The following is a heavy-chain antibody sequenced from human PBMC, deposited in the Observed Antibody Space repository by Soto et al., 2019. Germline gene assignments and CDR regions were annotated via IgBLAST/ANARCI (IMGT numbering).Heavy chain of an antibody. CDR1: GFTFSDAW. J-gene: IGHJ6*01. V-gene: IGHV3-15*01. D-gene: IGHD3-10*01. Sequence: EVQLVESGGGMVMPGGSLRLSCAASGFTFSDAWMTWIRQAPGKGLQCVGRIKRKIDGETTDYAAPVKGRFTISRDDSKNTLDLQMNSLKVEDTAMYYCVTDRGGGMDVWGQGTTGTVSS. CDR2: IKRKIDGETT. CDR3: VTDRGGGMDV.